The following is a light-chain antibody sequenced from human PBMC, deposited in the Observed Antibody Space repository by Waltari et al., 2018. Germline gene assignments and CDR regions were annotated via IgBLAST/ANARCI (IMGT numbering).Light chain of an antibody. CDR2: AAS. Sequence: AIRMTQSPSSFPASTGDRVTITCRASQHIAGYLAWYQQKPGKAPKLLIYAASTLQSGVPSRFSGSGSGTDFTLTISCLQSEDFAVYYCQQYGGSPKYTFGQGTKLEIK. V-gene: IGKV1-8*01. J-gene: IGKJ2*01. CDR3: QQYGGSPKYT. CDR1: QHIAGY.